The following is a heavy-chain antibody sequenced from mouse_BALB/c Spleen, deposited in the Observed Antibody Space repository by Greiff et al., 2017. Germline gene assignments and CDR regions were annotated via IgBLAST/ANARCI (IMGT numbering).Heavy chain of an antibody. CDR2: ISSGSSTI. CDR1: GFTFSSFG. Sequence: EVKVVESGGGLVQPGGSRKLSCAASGFTFSSFGMHWVRQAPEKGLEWVAYISSGSSTIYYADTVKGRFTISRDNPKNTLFLQMTSLRSEDTAMHYCARRVPNWDAMDYWGQGTSVTVSS. J-gene: IGHJ4*01. CDR3: ARRVPNWDAMDY. V-gene: IGHV5-17*02. D-gene: IGHD4-1*01.